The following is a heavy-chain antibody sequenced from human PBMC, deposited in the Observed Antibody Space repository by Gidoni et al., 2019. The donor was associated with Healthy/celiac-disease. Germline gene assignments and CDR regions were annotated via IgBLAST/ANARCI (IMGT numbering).Heavy chain of an antibody. D-gene: IGHD2-2*01. Sequence: QVQLVQSGAEVKKPGSSVKVSCKASGGAFSSYTISWVRQAPGQGLEWMGRIIPILGIANYAQKFQGRVTITADKSTSTAYMELSSLRSEDTAVYYCARDPCGLGYCSSTSCYADYYYGMDVWGQGTTVTVSS. J-gene: IGHJ6*02. CDR1: GGAFSSYT. CDR2: IIPILGIA. V-gene: IGHV1-69*08. CDR3: ARDPCGLGYCSSTSCYADYYYGMDV.